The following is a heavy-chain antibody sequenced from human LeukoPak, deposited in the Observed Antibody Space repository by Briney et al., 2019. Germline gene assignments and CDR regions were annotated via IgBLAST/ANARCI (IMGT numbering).Heavy chain of an antibody. CDR2: INTSGST. Sequence: SQTLSLTCTVSGCSISSGGYYWGWIRQPAGKALEWIGRINTSGSTNYNPSLKSRVTISVDTSKNQFSLNLSSVTAADTAVYYCARCLNAGDFSPYALGIWGRGTMVTVSS. J-gene: IGHJ3*02. V-gene: IGHV4-61*02. CDR1: GCSISSGGYY. D-gene: IGHD4-17*01. CDR3: ARCLNAGDFSPYALGI.